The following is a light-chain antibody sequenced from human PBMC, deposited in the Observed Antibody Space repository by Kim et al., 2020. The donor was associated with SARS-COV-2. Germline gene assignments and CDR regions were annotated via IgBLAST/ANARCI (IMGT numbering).Light chain of an antibody. Sequence: EIVLTQSPATLSLSPGERATLSCRASQSVSSYLFWYQHKPGQAPRLLIYDASNRATGIPARFSGSGSGTDFTLTISSLEPEDFAVYYCHQRSNWPLTFGGGTKVDIK. CDR2: DAS. V-gene: IGKV3-11*01. CDR3: HQRSNWPLT. J-gene: IGKJ4*01. CDR1: QSVSSY.